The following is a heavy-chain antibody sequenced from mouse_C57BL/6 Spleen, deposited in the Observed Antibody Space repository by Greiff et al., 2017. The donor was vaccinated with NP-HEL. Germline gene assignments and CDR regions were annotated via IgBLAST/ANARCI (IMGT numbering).Heavy chain of an antibody. CDR1: GFTFSSYG. V-gene: IGHV5-6*02. CDR3: AKIIYYYGSSYLNYYAMDY. J-gene: IGHJ4*01. CDR2: ISSGGSYT. D-gene: IGHD1-1*01. Sequence: DVMLVESGGDLVQPGGSLKLSCAASGFTFSSYGMSWVRQTPDKRLEWVATISSGGSYTYYPDSVKGRFTISRDNAKNTLYLQMSSLKSEDTAMYYCAKIIYYYGSSYLNYYAMDYWGQGTSVTVSS.